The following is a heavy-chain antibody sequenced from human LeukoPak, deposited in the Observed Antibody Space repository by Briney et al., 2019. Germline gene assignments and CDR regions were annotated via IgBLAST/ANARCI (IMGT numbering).Heavy chain of an antibody. J-gene: IGHJ4*02. CDR3: AKGQELDDGVFDS. CDR2: IRGNGDRT. D-gene: IGHD1-1*01. V-gene: IGHV3-23*01. CDR1: GLPFTTNA. Sequence: GGSLSLSCSASGLPFTTNAMTWVRQAPGKGLEWVSTIRGNGDRTHYADSVTGRFTISRDNSKNTLYLQMNSLRGEDSAIYYCAKGQELDDGVFDSWGQGTLVTVSS.